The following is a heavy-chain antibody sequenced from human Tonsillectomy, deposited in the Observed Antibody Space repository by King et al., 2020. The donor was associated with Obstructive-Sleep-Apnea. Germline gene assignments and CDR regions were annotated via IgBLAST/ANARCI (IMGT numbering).Heavy chain of an antibody. J-gene: IGHJ5*02. Sequence: QLVQSGAEVKKPGASLKVSCKASGYSFTGYYIHWVRQAPGRGLEWMGWINPNSGGTNYAQKFQGRVTMTRDTPISTAYMELSSLRSDDTAVYCCAREGDPNISSWNNWFDPWGQGSLVTVSS. V-gene: IGHV1-2*02. CDR3: AREGDPNISSWNNWFDP. D-gene: IGHD6-13*01. CDR1: GYSFTGYY. CDR2: INPNSGGT.